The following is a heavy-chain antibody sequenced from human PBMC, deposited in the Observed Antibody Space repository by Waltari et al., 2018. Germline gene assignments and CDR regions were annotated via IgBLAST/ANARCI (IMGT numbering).Heavy chain of an antibody. V-gene: IGHV1-69*01. J-gene: IGHJ4*02. CDR1: GATFSSYA. CDR2: IIPIFGTA. D-gene: IGHD6-6*01. CDR3: ARIPHYRDSSSIDY. Sequence: QVQLVQSGAEVKKPGSSVKVSCKASGATFSSYAISWVRPAPGQGHEWMGGIIPIFGTANYAQKFQGRVTITADESTSTAYMELSSLRSEDTAVYYCARIPHYRDSSSIDYWGQGTLVTVSS.